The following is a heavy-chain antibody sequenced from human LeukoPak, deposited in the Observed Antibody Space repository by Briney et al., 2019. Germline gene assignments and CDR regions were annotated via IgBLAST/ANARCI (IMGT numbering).Heavy chain of an antibody. D-gene: IGHD3-3*01. CDR2: ISWNSGSI. J-gene: IGHJ4*02. CDR3: AKGNDFWSGLLDY. Sequence: PGGSLRLSCAASGFTFDDYAMHWVRQAPGKGLEWVSGISWNSGSIGYADSVKGRFTISRDNAKNSLYLQMNSLRAEDMALYYCAKGNDFWSGLLDYWGQGTLVTVSS. CDR1: GFTFDDYA. V-gene: IGHV3-9*03.